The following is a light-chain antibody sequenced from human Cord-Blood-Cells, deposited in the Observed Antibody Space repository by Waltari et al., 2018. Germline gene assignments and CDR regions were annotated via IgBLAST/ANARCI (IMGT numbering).Light chain of an antibody. V-gene: IGKV3-15*01. CDR1: QSVSGT. CDR2: VAS. J-gene: IGKJ2*01. Sequence: EIVMTQSPATLSVSPGERATLSCRAGQSVSGTLAWYQQKPGQAPRLLIYVASTRATGIPARFSGSGSGTEFTLTISSLQSEDFAVYYCQQYNNWPRTFGQGTKLEIK. CDR3: QQYNNWPRT.